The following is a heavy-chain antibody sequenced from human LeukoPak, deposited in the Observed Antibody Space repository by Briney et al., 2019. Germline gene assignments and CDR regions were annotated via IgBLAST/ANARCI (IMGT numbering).Heavy chain of an antibody. CDR1: GGSISSYY. CDR3: ARGPYYADTPGAFDI. Sequence: SETLSLTCTVSGGSISSYYWSWIRQPPGKGLEWIGYIYYSGSTNYNPSLKSRVTISVDTSKNQFSLKLSSVTAADTAVYYCARGPYYADTPGAFDIWGQGAMVTVSS. V-gene: IGHV4-59*01. D-gene: IGHD2/OR15-2a*01. CDR2: IYYSGST. J-gene: IGHJ3*02.